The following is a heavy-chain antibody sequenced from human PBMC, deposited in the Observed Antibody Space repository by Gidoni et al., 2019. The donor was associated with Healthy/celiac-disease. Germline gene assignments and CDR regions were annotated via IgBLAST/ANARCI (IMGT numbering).Heavy chain of an antibody. CDR3: AKDLATTVTTTLGAFDI. V-gene: IGHV3-9*01. CDR2: ISWNSGSI. D-gene: IGHD4-17*01. Sequence: EVQLVESGGGLVQPGRSLRLSCAASGFTFDDYAMHWVRQAPGKGLEWVSGISWNSGSIGYADSVKGRFTISRDNAKNSLYLQMNSLRAEDTALYYCAKDLATTVTTTLGAFDIWGQGTMVTVSS. CDR1: GFTFDDYA. J-gene: IGHJ3*02.